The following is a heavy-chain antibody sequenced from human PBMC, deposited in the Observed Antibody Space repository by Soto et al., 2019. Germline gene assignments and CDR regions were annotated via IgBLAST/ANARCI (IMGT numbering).Heavy chain of an antibody. Sequence: LRLSCAASGFTFSSYAMSWVRQAPGKGLEWVSAISGSGGSTYYADSVKGRFTISRDNSKNTLYLQMNSLRAEDTAVYYCAKSSLRYFDWSHDYWGQGTLVTVSS. V-gene: IGHV3-23*01. D-gene: IGHD3-9*01. CDR3: AKSSLRYFDWSHDY. CDR1: GFTFSSYA. J-gene: IGHJ4*02. CDR2: ISGSGGST.